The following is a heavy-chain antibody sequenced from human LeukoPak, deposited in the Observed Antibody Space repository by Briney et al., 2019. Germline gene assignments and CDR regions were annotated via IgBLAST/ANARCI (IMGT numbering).Heavy chain of an antibody. D-gene: IGHD3-22*01. Sequence: ASVKVSCKASGGTFSNDAITWVRQAPGQGLEWMGIINPSGGSTSYAQKFQGRVTMTRGTSTSTVYMELSSLRSEDTAVYYCAREMVNYYDSSGYFDYWGQGTLVTVSS. J-gene: IGHJ4*02. CDR3: AREMVNYYDSSGYFDY. CDR1: GGTFSNDA. V-gene: IGHV1-46*01. CDR2: INPSGGST.